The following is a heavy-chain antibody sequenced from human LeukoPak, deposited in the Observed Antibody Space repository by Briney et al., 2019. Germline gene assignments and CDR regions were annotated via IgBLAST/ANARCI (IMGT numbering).Heavy chain of an antibody. CDR2: ISAYNGDT. J-gene: IGHJ4*02. Sequence: ASVKVSCKASGYTFTSYGISWVRQAPGQGLEWVGWISAYNGDTNYAQKLQDRVTMTTDTSTRTAYLELRSLRSDDAAVYYCARDRSPMTVAGYWGQGTLVTVSS. D-gene: IGHD3-22*01. CDR3: ARDRSPMTVAGY. V-gene: IGHV1-18*01. CDR1: GYTFTSYG.